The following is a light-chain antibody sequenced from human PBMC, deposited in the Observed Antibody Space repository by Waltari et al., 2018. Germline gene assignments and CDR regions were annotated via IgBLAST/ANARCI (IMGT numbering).Light chain of an antibody. CDR2: DVT. V-gene: IGLV2-14*03. CDR3: SSQTLDGLVL. Sequence: QSALTQPASVSGSPGQSITISCSGLGSAAGASEYGSWHQQHPDKAPQVIIYDVTHRPSGVSDRFSASKSANTASLTISRLQPEDEADYYCSSQTLDGLVLFGGGTRLTVL. J-gene: IGLJ2*01. CDR1: GSAAGASEY.